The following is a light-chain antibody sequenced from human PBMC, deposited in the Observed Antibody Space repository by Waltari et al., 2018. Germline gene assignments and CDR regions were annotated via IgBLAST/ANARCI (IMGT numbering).Light chain of an antibody. Sequence: DIVMTQSPDSLAGSLGARDTLNCKSSQRVLYSSNSKNYLAWYQQKPGKPPKLLIYWASTRESGVPDRFSGSGSGTDFTLTITSLQAEDVAVYDCQQYYSTPRAFGQGTKVEIK. V-gene: IGKV4-1*01. CDR3: QQYYSTPRA. CDR1: QRVLYSSNSKNY. CDR2: WAS. J-gene: IGKJ1*01.